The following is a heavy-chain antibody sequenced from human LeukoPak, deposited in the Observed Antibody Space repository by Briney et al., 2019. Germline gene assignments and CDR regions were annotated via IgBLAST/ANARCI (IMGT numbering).Heavy chain of an antibody. D-gene: IGHD2-15*01. CDR2: IYYIRST. CDR3: ARSTPPFYYFDY. J-gene: IGHJ4*02. CDR1: GGSLSSYY. Sequence: SETLSLTCTVSGGSLSSYYWSWIRQPPRRGLEWIGYIYYIRSTNYNPSLKSRVTISVDTSKNQFSLKLSSVTAADTAVYYCARSTPPFYYFDYWGQGTLVTVSS. V-gene: IGHV4-59*01.